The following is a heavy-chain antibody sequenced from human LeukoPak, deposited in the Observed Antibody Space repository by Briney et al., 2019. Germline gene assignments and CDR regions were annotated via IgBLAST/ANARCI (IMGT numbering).Heavy chain of an antibody. CDR2: ISADNGNT. CDR1: GFTFTSYD. Sequence: ASVKVPCKASGFTFTSYDISWVRQAPGQGLEWMGRISADNGNTNYAQKLQGRVTMTTDTSTSTAYMELRSLTSDDTAMYFCARESRPRAFDIWGQGTMVTVSS. CDR3: ARESRPRAFDI. V-gene: IGHV1-18*01. J-gene: IGHJ3*02.